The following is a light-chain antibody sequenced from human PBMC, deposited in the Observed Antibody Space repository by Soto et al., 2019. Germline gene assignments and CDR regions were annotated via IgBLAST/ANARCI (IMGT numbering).Light chain of an antibody. CDR3: QQYNNWPLT. CDR1: QSVTSSY. Sequence: EIVLTQSPGTLSLSPGERATLSCRASQSVTSSYLAWYQQKPGQAPRLLMYEASSRATGIPDRFSGSGSGTEFTLTISSLQSEDFAVYYCQQYNNWPLTFGGGTKVDI. J-gene: IGKJ4*01. V-gene: IGKV3-20*01. CDR2: EAS.